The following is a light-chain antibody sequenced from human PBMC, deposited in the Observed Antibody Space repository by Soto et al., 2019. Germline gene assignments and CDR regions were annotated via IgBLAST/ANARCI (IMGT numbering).Light chain of an antibody. CDR1: QSISSY. Sequence: DIQMTQSPPSLSASVGDRVTITCRASQSISSYLNWYQQKPGKAPKLLIYAASSLQSGVPSRFSGSGSGTDFTLTISSLQPEDFATYYCQQANAFPLTFGQGTRLEIK. J-gene: IGKJ5*01. CDR3: QQANAFPLT. V-gene: IGKV1-39*01. CDR2: AAS.